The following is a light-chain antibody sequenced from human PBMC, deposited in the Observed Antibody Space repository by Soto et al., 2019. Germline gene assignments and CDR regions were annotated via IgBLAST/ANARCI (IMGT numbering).Light chain of an antibody. CDR3: QQFNSYPIT. J-gene: IGKJ5*01. CDR2: DVS. Sequence: AIQLTQSPSSLSASVGERVTITCRASQDIRGALAWYQQKPGKAPKILIYDVSTLESGVPSRFSGSSSGTDSTLTISSLQPVDFATYYCQQFNSYPITFGQGTRLEIK. V-gene: IGKV1-13*02. CDR1: QDIRGA.